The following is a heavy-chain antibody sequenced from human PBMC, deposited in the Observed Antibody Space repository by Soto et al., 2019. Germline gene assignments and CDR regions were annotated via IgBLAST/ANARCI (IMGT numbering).Heavy chain of an antibody. CDR3: ARRRRVCEQKYYFDY. Sequence: QLHLRESGPGLVKPSETLSFTCTVSGGSISSSSYYWDWIRQPPGKGLEWIGTIYYSGHTYYNSSLKSRGTISVDPSKDQFSLTLSSVTAADTAVYYCARRRRVCEQKYYFDYWGQGTLVTVSS. J-gene: IGHJ4*02. CDR2: IYYSGHT. CDR1: GGSISSSSYY. V-gene: IGHV4-39*01.